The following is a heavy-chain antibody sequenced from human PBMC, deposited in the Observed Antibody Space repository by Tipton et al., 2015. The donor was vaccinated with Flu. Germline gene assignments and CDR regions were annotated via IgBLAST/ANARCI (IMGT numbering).Heavy chain of an antibody. D-gene: IGHD3-3*01. Sequence: CAASGFTFSDYYMSWIRQAPGKGLEWVSYISSSGSTIYYADSVKGRFTISRDNAKNSLYLQMNSLRAEDTAVYYCERDGDFWSPDYYYYGMDVWGQGTTVPVSS. V-gene: IGHV3-11*01. J-gene: IGHJ6*02. CDR2: ISSSGSTI. CDR3: ERDGDFWSPDYYYYGMDV. CDR1: GFTFSDYY.